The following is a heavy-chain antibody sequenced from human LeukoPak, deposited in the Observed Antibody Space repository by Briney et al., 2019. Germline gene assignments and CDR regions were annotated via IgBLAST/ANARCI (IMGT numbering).Heavy chain of an antibody. V-gene: IGHV4-61*05. Sequence: SETLSLTCTVSGGSISSSSYYWGWIRQPPGKGLEWIGYIYYSGSTNYNPSLKSRVTISVDTSKNQFSLKLSSVTAADTAVYYCARGSRSLGVTTVTRGFDYWGQGTLVTVSS. CDR3: ARGSRSLGVTTVTRGFDY. CDR1: GGSISSSSYY. J-gene: IGHJ4*02. D-gene: IGHD4-17*01. CDR2: IYYSGST.